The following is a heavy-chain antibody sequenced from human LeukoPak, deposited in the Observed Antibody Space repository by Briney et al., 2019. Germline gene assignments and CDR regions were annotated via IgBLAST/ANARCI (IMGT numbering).Heavy chain of an antibody. Sequence: GSLSLSCAASGFTFSSYEMNWVRQAPGKGLEWVSYISSSGSTIYYADSVKGRFTISRDNAKNSLYLQMNSLRAEDTAVYYCARARGIDLESRGLDYWGQGTLVTVSS. D-gene: IGHD3-10*01. CDR1: GFTFSSYE. V-gene: IGHV3-48*03. CDR2: ISSSGSTI. CDR3: ARARGIDLESRGLDY. J-gene: IGHJ4*02.